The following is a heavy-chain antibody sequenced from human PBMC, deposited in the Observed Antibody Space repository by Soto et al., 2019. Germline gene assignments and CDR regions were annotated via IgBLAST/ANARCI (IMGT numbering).Heavy chain of an antibody. CDR3: ARVVPIEMVRGICNGLDP. CDR1: GYSISSGYY. V-gene: IGHV4-38-2*01. CDR2: IDHNGST. Sequence: PSETLSLTCAVSGYSISSGYYWGWIRQPPGKGLEWIATIDHNGSTYYNPSLKSRVTISVDTSKNQFSLQLSSVTAADTAVYDCARVVPIEMVRGICNGLDPWGQGTLVTVSS. D-gene: IGHD3-10*01. J-gene: IGHJ5*02.